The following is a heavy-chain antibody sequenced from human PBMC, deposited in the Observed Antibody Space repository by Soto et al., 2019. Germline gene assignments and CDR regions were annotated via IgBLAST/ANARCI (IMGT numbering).Heavy chain of an antibody. V-gene: IGHV4-31*03. CDR2: IYYSGST. CDR3: XXXXGYSYGYGPYYFDY. CDR1: GGSISSGGYY. D-gene: IGHD5-18*01. Sequence: QVQLQESGPGLVKPSQTLSLTCTVSGGSISSGGYYWSWIRQHPGKGLEWIGYIYYSGSTYYNPSLKSRVTISVDTSKNQFSLKLSSVTAADTAXXXXXXXXGYSYGYGPYYFDYWGQGTLVTVSS. J-gene: IGHJ4*02.